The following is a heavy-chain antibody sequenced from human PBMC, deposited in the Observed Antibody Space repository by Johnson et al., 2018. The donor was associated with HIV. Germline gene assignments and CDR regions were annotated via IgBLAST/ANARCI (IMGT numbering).Heavy chain of an antibody. V-gene: IGHV3-23*04. CDR1: GFTVSSYA. D-gene: IGHD4-23*01. Sequence: MMLVESGGGLVQPGGSLRLSCAASGFTVSSYAMSWVRLNPGKGLEWVSSMSGGGGSAYYSDSVKGRFTVSRDSSKNTLYLQMNSLRAEDTALYYCAKVGRMTTVVTPGDAFDIWGQGTKVTVSS. J-gene: IGHJ3*02. CDR3: AKVGRMTTVVTPGDAFDI. CDR2: MSGGGGSA.